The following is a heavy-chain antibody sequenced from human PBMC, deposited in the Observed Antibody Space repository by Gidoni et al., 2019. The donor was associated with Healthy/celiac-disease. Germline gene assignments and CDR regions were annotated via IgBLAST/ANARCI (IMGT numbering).Heavy chain of an antibody. V-gene: IGHV1-69*14. J-gene: IGHJ6*02. Sequence: VQLAQSAAWGKKHGSSVKVSCKPSGCTFSSYPISWVRQATGHGLEWMGGIIPIFGTANYAQKFQGRVTITADKSTSTAYMELSSLRSEDTAVYYCARPGYSSSWGTLDYYYGMDVWGQGTTVTVSS. CDR3: ARPGYSSSWGTLDYYYGMDV. D-gene: IGHD6-13*01. CDR1: GCTFSSYP. CDR2: IIPIFGTA.